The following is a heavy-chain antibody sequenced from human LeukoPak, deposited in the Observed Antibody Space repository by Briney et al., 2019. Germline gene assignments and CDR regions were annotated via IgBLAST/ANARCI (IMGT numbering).Heavy chain of an antibody. D-gene: IGHD1-1*01. V-gene: IGHV1-46*01. Sequence: GASVKVSCKASGYTFTSYYMHWVRQAPGQGLEWMGIINPSGGSTSYAQKFQGRVTMTRDTSTSTVYMELSSLRAEDTAFYYCARDTSSNWASDYWGQGTLVTVSS. CDR2: INPSGGST. CDR1: GYTFTSYY. J-gene: IGHJ4*02. CDR3: ARDTSSNWASDY.